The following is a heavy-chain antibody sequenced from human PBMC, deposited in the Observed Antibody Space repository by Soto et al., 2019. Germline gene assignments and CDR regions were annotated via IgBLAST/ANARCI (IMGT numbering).Heavy chain of an antibody. D-gene: IGHD3-22*01. CDR1: GFTFSNAW. CDR2: IKSKTDGGTT. Sequence: GGSLRLSCAASGFTFSNAWMNWVRQAPGKGLEWVGRIKSKTDGGTTDYAAPVKGRFTISRDDSKNTLYLQMNSLKTEDTAVYYCTTGPYYYDSSGYPGHFDYWGQGTLVTVSS. V-gene: IGHV3-15*07. CDR3: TTGPYYYDSSGYPGHFDY. J-gene: IGHJ4*02.